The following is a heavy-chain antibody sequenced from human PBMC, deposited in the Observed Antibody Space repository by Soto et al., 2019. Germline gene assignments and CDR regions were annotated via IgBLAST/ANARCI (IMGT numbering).Heavy chain of an antibody. J-gene: IGHJ4*01. V-gene: IGHV6-1*01. CDR2: TYYRSRWYY. D-gene: IGHD1-26*01. CDR1: GDSVSSNSAG. CDR3: ARGEQYSGRIFDY. Sequence: SQTLSLTFAITGDSVSSNSAGWSWVRQSPSRGLEWLGRTYYRSRWYYEYAVSVRGRITINPDTSKNQYSLQLNSVTPEDTAVYFCARGEQYSGRIFDYWGQGTLVTFSS.